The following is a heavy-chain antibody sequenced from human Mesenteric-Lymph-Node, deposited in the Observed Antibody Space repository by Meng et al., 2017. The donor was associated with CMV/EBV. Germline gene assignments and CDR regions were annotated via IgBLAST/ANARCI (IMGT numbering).Heavy chain of an antibody. CDR1: SSGDYY. CDR3: ARDRRYCSSTSCHGGWFDP. D-gene: IGHD2-2*01. V-gene: IGHV4-30-4*08. CDR2: IYYSGST. J-gene: IGHJ5*02. Sequence: SSGDYYGSWIRQPPGKGLEWIGYIYYSGSTYYNPSLKSRVTISVDTSKNQFSLKLSSVTAADTAVYYCARDRRYCSSTSCHGGWFDPRGQGTLVTVSS.